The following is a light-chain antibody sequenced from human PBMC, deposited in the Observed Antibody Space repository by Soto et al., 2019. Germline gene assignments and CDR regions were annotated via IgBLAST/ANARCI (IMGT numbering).Light chain of an antibody. CDR3: QQYDNLPSLT. CDR2: DAS. V-gene: IGKV1-33*01. J-gene: IGKJ4*01. CDR1: QDISNY. Sequence: DIQMTQSPSSLSASVGDRVTITCQASQDISNYLNWYQQKPGKAPKLLIYDASNLETRVPSRFSGSGSGTDFTFTISSLQHEDIATYYCQQYDNLPSLTFGGGTKVEI.